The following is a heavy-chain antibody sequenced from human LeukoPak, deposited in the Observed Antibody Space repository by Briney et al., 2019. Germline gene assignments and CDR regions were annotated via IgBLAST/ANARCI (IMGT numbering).Heavy chain of an antibody. Sequence: GASVKVSCKVSGYTLTELSMHWVRQATGQGLEWMGWMNPNSGNTGYAQKFQGRVTMTRNTSISTAYMELSSLRSEDTAVYYCARVITMVRGGLRYWGQGTLVTVSS. CDR3: ARVITMVRGGLRY. J-gene: IGHJ4*02. D-gene: IGHD3-10*01. V-gene: IGHV1-8*01. CDR2: MNPNSGNT. CDR1: GYTLTELS.